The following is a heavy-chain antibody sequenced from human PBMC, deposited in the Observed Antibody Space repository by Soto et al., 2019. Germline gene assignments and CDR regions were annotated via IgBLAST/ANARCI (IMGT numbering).Heavy chain of an antibody. CDR2: IYYGGST. D-gene: IGHD2-2*01. Sequence: QVQLQESGPGLVKPSETLSLTCTVSGGSISSYYWSWIRQPPGKGLEWIGYIYYGGSTNDNPSLRIRVTISVGTSTYQSSLKLSSVTAADTAVYYCARGFMGYQLPDYWGQGTMVTVSS. J-gene: IGHJ4*02. CDR1: GGSISSYY. CDR3: ARGFMGYQLPDY. V-gene: IGHV4-59*01.